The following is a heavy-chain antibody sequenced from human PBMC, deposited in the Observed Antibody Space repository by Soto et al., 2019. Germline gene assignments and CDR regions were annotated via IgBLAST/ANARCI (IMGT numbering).Heavy chain of an antibody. CDR1: GGTFSSHA. CDR2: IIPFFKAT. V-gene: IGHV1-69*01. D-gene: IGHD3-16*01. CDR3: ARDVPLNYYDGTFSYYAMDV. J-gene: IGHJ6*02. Sequence: QVQLVQSGAEVKKPGSSVKVSCKASGGTFSSHAISWVRQAPGQGLEWMGGIIPFFKATNYAQKFQGRVTITADDSTSTAYMDRYSLRSEDTAVYYCARDVPLNYYDGTFSYYAMDVCGQGTTFTVSS.